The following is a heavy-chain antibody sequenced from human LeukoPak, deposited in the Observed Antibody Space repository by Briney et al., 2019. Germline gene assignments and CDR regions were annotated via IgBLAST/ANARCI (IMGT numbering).Heavy chain of an antibody. D-gene: IGHD1-1*01. Sequence: GRSLRLSCAASGFTFSSYGMPWVRQAPGKGLEWVAVISYDGGNKYYADSVKGRFTISRDNSKNTLYLQMNSLRAEDTAVYYCAKDGKGIDYWGQGTLVTVSS. CDR3: AKDGKGIDY. CDR1: GFTFSSYG. J-gene: IGHJ4*02. V-gene: IGHV3-30*18. CDR2: ISYDGGNK.